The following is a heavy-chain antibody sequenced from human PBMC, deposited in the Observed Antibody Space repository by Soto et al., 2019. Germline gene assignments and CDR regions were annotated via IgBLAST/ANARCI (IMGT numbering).Heavy chain of an antibody. Sequence: PSETLSLTCTVSGASISNYYWTWIRQPPGKGLEWIGYVYYSGRSDYNPSLKSRVTISVDTSKNQFSLKLYSVTAADTAVYYCARLRVATIWWFDPWGQGTLVTVSS. J-gene: IGHJ5*02. D-gene: IGHD5-12*01. V-gene: IGHV4-59*08. CDR3: ARLRVATIWWFDP. CDR1: GASISNYY. CDR2: VYYSGRS.